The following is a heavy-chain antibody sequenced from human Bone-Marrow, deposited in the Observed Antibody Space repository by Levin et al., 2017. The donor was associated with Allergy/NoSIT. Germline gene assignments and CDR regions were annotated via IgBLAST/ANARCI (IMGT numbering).Heavy chain of an antibody. Sequence: GGSLRLSCAASGFTFSAYTMNWVRQAPGKGLEWVAGTSFDGTNNYYADSVKGRFTISRDNSKNTLYLQMTSLRADDTAVYHCAKVKAIVYFDYWGQGTRVTVSS. V-gene: IGHV3-30*18. CDR1: GFTFSAYT. CDR3: AKVKAIVYFDY. CDR2: TSFDGTNN. D-gene: IGHD3-16*02. J-gene: IGHJ4*02.